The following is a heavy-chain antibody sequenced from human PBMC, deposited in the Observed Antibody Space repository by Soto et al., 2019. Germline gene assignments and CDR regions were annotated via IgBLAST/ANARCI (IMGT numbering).Heavy chain of an antibody. V-gene: IGHV1-18*04. Sequence: GASVKVSCKASGYTFTSYYMHWVRQAPGQGLEWMGWISAYNGNTNYAQKLQGRVTMTTDTSTSTAYMELRSLRSDDTAVYYCARAVGDYGDYPIDYWGQGTLVTVSS. CDR3: ARAVGDYGDYPIDY. CDR1: GYTFTSYY. J-gene: IGHJ4*02. CDR2: ISAYNGNT. D-gene: IGHD4-17*01.